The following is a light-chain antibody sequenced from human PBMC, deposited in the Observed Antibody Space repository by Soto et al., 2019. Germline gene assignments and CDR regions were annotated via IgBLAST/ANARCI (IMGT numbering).Light chain of an antibody. J-gene: IGKJ1*01. CDR1: QSFSSSF. CDR2: GAF. V-gene: IGKV3-20*01. CDR3: QQYASSPRT. Sequence: EIVLTQSPGTLSLSPGERATLSCRASQSFSSSFLAWYQQKPRQAPRLVIFGAFSRATGIPDRFSGRGSGTDFTLTISSLEPEDFAVYYCQQYASSPRTFGQGTKVEIK.